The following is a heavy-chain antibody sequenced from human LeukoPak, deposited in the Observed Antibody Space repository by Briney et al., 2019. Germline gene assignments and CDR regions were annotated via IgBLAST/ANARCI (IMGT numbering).Heavy chain of an antibody. CDR3: AKDLFDY. CDR1: GFTFSSYG. Sequence: PGGSLRLSCAASGFTFSSYGMHWVRQAPGKGLEWVAVISYDGSNKYYADSVEGRFTISRDNSKNTLYLQMNSLRAEDTAVYYCAKDLFDYWGQGTLVTVSS. V-gene: IGHV3-30*18. J-gene: IGHJ4*02. CDR2: ISYDGSNK.